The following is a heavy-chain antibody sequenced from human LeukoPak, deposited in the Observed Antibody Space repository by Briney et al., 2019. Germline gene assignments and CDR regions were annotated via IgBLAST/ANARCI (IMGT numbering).Heavy chain of an antibody. CDR1: GYTFTSYA. Sequence: GASVKVSCKASGYTFTSYAMNRVRQAPGQGLEWMGWINTNTGNPTYAQGFTGRFVFSLDTSVSTAYLQISSLKAEDTAVYYCARDGAGIAVAGTGIYWGQGTLVTVSS. D-gene: IGHD6-19*01. J-gene: IGHJ4*02. CDR3: ARDGAGIAVAGTGIY. V-gene: IGHV7-4-1*02. CDR2: INTNTGNP.